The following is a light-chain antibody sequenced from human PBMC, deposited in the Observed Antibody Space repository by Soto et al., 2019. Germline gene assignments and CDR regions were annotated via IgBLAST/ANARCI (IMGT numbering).Light chain of an antibody. V-gene: IGLV1-47*02. CDR1: SSNIGSNY. J-gene: IGLJ2*01. CDR2: NNN. CDR3: AVWDDSLSGPV. Sequence: QAVVTQPPSASGTPGQRVTISCSGSSSNIGSNYVYWYQQLPGTAPKLLIYNNNQRPSGVPDRFSGSKSGTSASLAISGLRSDDEADYYCAVWDDSLSGPVFGGGTKLTVL.